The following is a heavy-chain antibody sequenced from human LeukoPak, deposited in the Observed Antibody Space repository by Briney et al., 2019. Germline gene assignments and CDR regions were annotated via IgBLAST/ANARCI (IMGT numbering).Heavy chain of an antibody. CDR2: IYPGDSDT. J-gene: IGHJ4*02. Sequence: GESLKISCKGSGYSFTNYWIDWVRQMPGKGLEWMGIIYPGDSDTRFSPSFQGQVTISVDKSINTAYLQWSSLKASDTAMYYCASLRSSGYYSPFDYWGQGTLVTVSS. V-gene: IGHV5-51*01. CDR1: GYSFTNYW. D-gene: IGHD3-22*01. CDR3: ASLRSSGYYSPFDY.